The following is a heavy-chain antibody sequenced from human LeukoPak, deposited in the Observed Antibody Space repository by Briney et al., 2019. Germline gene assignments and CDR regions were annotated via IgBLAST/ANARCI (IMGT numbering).Heavy chain of an antibody. CDR2: ISYDGSNK. CDR3: AREGNWGSFDY. CDR1: GFTFGSYA. Sequence: GGSLRLSCAASGFTFGSYAMHWVRQAPGKGLEWVAVISYDGSNKYYADSVKGRFTISRDNSKNTLYLQMNSLRAEDTAVYYCAREGNWGSFDYWGQGTLVTVSS. V-gene: IGHV3-30-3*01. J-gene: IGHJ4*02. D-gene: IGHD7-27*01.